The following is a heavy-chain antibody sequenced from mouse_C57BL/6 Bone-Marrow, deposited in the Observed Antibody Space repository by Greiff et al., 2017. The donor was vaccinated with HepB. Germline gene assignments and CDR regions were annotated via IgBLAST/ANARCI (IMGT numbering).Heavy chain of an antibody. CDR2: ISNGGGST. Sequence: KLVESGGGLVQPGGSLKLSCPAPGFTFSDYYMYWVRQTPEKRLEWVAYISNGGGSTYYPDTVKGRFTISRDNTKNTLYLQMSRLKSEDTAMYYCARQGNYYGSGEFAYWGQGTLVTVSA. V-gene: IGHV5-12*01. D-gene: IGHD1-1*01. CDR3: ARQGNYYGSGEFAY. J-gene: IGHJ3*01. CDR1: GFTFSDYY.